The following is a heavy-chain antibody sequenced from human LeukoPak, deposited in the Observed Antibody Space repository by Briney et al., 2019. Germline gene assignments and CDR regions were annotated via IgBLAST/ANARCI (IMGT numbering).Heavy chain of an antibody. CDR1: RGSTSTYY. CDR3: ARTHHPPSLNWYFDY. J-gene: IGHJ4*02. CDR2: IYPSGNT. Sequence: SETLSLTCTVSRGSTSTYYWSWIRQPAGKGLEWIGRIYPSGNTNFNPSLMSRVTMSIDTSKNQFSLKLSSVTAADAAIFYCARTHHPPSLNWYFDYWGQGLLVTVSS. D-gene: IGHD1-1*01. V-gene: IGHV4-4*07.